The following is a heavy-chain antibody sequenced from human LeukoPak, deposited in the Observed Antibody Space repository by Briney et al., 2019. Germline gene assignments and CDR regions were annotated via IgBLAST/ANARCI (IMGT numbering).Heavy chain of an antibody. CDR3: ARGIAAAASDAFDI. CDR2: ISAYNGNT. V-gene: IGHV1-18*01. Sequence: ASVKVSCKASGYTFTSYGISWVRQAPGQGLEWMGWISAYNGNTNHAQKLQGRVTMTTDTSTSTAYMELRSLRSDDTAVYYCARGIAAAASDAFDIWGQGTMVTVSS. J-gene: IGHJ3*02. D-gene: IGHD6-13*01. CDR1: GYTFTSYG.